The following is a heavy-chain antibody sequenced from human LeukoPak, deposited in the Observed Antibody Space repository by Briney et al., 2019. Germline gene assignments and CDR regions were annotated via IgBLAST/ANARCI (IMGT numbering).Heavy chain of an antibody. CDR1: GFTVSSNY. CDR2: IYSGGST. V-gene: IGHV3-66*01. CDR3: ARALSELWSLVPRGFDY. J-gene: IGHJ4*02. Sequence: GGSLRLSCAASGFTVSSNYMSWVRQAPGKGLEWVSVIYSGGSTYYADSVKGRFTISRDNSKNTLYLQMNSPRAEDTAVYYCARALSELWSLVPRGFDYWGQGTLVTVSS. D-gene: IGHD5-18*01.